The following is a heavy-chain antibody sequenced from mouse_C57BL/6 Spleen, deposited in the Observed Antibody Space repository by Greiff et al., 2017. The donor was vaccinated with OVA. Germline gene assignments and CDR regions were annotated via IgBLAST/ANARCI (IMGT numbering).Heavy chain of an antibody. D-gene: IGHD1-1*01. J-gene: IGHJ1*03. CDR2: IDPETGGT. CDR3: TRERLLLRYFDV. V-gene: IGHV1-15*01. Sequence: QVQLQQSGAELVRPGASVTLSCKASGYTFTDYEMHWVKQTPVHGLEWIGAIDPETGGTAYNQKFKGKAILTADKSSSTAYMELRSLTSEDSAVYYCTRERLLLRYFDVWGTGTTVTVSS. CDR1: GYTFTDYE.